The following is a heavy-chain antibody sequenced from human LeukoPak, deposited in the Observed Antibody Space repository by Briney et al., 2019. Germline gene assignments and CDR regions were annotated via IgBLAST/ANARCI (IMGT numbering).Heavy chain of an antibody. J-gene: IGHJ6*02. D-gene: IGHD4-17*01. CDR2: IYYSGST. CDR3: ARGFHTVTYYYYYGMDV. Sequence: SETLSLTCTVSGGSISSYYWSWIRQPPGKGLEWIGYIYYSGSTNYNPSLKSRVTISVDTSKNQFSLKLSSVTAADTAVYYCARGFHTVTYYYYYGMDVWGQGTTVTVSS. CDR1: GGSISSYY. V-gene: IGHV4-59*12.